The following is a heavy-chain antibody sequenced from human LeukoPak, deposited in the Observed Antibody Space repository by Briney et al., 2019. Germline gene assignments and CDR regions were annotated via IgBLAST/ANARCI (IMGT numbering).Heavy chain of an antibody. J-gene: IGHJ4*02. CDR2: ISHSGST. D-gene: IGHD5-18*01. CDR1: GGSFSGYY. CDR3: ARAALSGYSYGSYFDY. V-gene: IGHV4-34*01. Sequence: SETLSLTCAVYGGSFSGYYWSWSRQPPGKGLEWIGEISHSGSTNYNPSLKSRVTISVDTSENQFSLKLSSVTAADTAVYYCARAALSGYSYGSYFDYWGQGTLVTVSS.